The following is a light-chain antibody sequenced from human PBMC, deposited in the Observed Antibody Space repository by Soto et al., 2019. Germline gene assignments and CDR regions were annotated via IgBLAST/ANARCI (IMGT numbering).Light chain of an antibody. Sequence: QSALTQPPSASASPGQSVTISCTGTSSDVGGYNYVSWYQQYPGKAPKLMIYEVSKRPSGVPDRFSGSKSGNTASLTVSGLQAEDEADYYCSSYAGSNNLVFGGGTHLTVL. J-gene: IGLJ2*01. CDR3: SSYAGSNNLV. CDR2: EVS. CDR1: SSDVGGYNY. V-gene: IGLV2-8*01.